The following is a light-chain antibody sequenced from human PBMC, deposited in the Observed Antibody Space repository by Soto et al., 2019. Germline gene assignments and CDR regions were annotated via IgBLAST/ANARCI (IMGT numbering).Light chain of an antibody. CDR1: QSVNID. Sequence: EIVMTQSPATLSVSPGERATLSCRASQSVNIDLAWYQQKPGQAPRLVIYGAATRATGIPARFSGSGSGTEFTLTISSLQPDDFATYYCQQYNSYSRTFGQGTKVDIK. CDR2: GAA. V-gene: IGKV3-15*01. J-gene: IGKJ1*01. CDR3: QQYNSYSRT.